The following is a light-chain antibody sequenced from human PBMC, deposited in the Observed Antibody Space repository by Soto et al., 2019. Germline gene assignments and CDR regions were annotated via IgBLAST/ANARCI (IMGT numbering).Light chain of an antibody. V-gene: IGKV3-20*01. Sequence: EIVLTQSPGTLFLSPGERATLSCRARQSVSSSYLAWYQQNPGQAPRLLIYGASSRATGIPDRFSGSGSGTDLTLTISRLEPEDFAVYYCQQYGTSPFTFGPGTKVDIK. CDR3: QQYGTSPFT. CDR2: GAS. CDR1: QSVSSSY. J-gene: IGKJ3*01.